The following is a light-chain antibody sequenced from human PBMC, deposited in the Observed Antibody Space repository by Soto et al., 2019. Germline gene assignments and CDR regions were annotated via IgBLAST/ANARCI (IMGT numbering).Light chain of an antibody. CDR3: QQRSNWPRLT. CDR1: QSVSSY. V-gene: IGKV3-11*01. J-gene: IGKJ4*01. Sequence: EIVLTQSPATLSLSPGERATLSCRASQSVSSYFAWYQQKPGQAPRLLIYDASNRATGIPARFSGSGSGTDFTLTISRLEPEDFAVYYCQQRSNWPRLTFGGGTKVEIK. CDR2: DAS.